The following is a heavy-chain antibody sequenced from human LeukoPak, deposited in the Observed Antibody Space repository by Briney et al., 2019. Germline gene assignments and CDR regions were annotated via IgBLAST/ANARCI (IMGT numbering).Heavy chain of an antibody. CDR2: IKSDGSST. Sequence: GGSLRLSCAASGFTFSSYWMHWVRHAPGKGLVWVSRIKSDGSSTSYADSVKGRFTISRDNAKNSLYLQMNSLRAEDTAVYYCARAVYCGGDCYSPPDYWGQGTLVTVSS. CDR1: GFTFSSYW. V-gene: IGHV3-74*01. J-gene: IGHJ4*02. CDR3: ARAVYCGGDCYSPPDY. D-gene: IGHD2-21*02.